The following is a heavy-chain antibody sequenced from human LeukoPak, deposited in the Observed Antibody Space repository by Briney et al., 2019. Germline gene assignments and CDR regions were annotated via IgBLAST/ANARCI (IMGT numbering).Heavy chain of an antibody. D-gene: IGHD3-22*01. CDR3: ARDPVYYDSSGPFDY. J-gene: IGHJ4*02. V-gene: IGHV3-48*02. CDR2: ISSSSSTI. Sequence: PGGSLRLSCAASGFTFSSYSMNWVRQAPGKGLEWVSYISSSSSTIYYADSVKGRFTISRDNAKNSLYLQMNSLSDEDTAVYYCARDPVYYDSSGPFDYWGRGTLVTVSS. CDR1: GFTFSSYS.